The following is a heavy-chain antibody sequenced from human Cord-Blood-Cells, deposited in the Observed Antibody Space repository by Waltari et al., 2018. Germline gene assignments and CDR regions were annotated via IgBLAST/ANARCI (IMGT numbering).Heavy chain of an antibody. CDR2: IYYSGST. Sequence: QLQLQESGPGLVKPSETLSLTCTVSGGSISSSSYYWGWIRQPPGKGLEWIGSIYYSGSTYYNPSLKSRVTISVDTSKSQFSLKLSSVTAADTAVYYCARHPNTYYYDSSGYYDYWGQGTLVTVSS. CDR3: ARHPNTYYYDSSGYYDY. D-gene: IGHD3-22*01. V-gene: IGHV4-39*01. J-gene: IGHJ4*02. CDR1: GGSISSSSYY.